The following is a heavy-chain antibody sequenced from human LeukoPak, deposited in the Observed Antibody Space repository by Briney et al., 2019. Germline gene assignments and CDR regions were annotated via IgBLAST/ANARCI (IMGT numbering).Heavy chain of an antibody. CDR3: ARDPSGGGSASDY. J-gene: IGHJ4*02. Sequence: GASVKVSCKASGYSLTSYPVNWVRQAPGQGLEWMGWINTETQKPTYAQGFTGRFVFSLDTSLSTAYLQISNLKAEATAICYCARDPSGGGSASDYWGQGTLVTVSP. CDR1: GYSLTSYP. V-gene: IGHV7-4-1*02. CDR2: INTETQKP. D-gene: IGHD1-26*01.